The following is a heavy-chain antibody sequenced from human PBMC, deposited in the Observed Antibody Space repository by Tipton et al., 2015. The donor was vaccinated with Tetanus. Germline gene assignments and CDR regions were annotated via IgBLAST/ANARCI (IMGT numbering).Heavy chain of an antibody. Sequence: TLSLTCNVSGVSVTTYHWSWIRQPPGKGLEWIGYITDTGRTNYSPSLRNRLTISFGTSKNQFSLNLKSVTAADTAVYYCARANNDFPKKGPFDSWGQGTQVTVSS. D-gene: IGHD3-3*01. CDR1: GVSVTTYH. CDR3: ARANNDFPKKGPFDS. CDR2: ITDTGRT. J-gene: IGHJ4*02. V-gene: IGHV4-59*02.